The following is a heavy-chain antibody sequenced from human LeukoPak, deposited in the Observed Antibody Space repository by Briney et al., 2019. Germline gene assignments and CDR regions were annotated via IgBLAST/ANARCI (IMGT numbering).Heavy chain of an antibody. CDR1: GFTFSSYE. V-gene: IGHV3-48*03. J-gene: IGHJ3*02. CDR2: ISRSGSTI. CDR3: ARVRPSPSAFDI. D-gene: IGHD6-6*01. Sequence: PGGSLRLSCAASGFTFSSYEMNWVRQAPGKGLEWVSYISRSGSTIYYADSVKGRFTISRDNAKNSLYLQMNSLRAEDTAVYYCARVRPSPSAFDIWGQGTTVTVSS.